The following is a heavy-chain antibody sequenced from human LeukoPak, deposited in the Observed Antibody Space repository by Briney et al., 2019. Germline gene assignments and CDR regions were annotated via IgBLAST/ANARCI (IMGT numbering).Heavy chain of an antibody. CDR1: GFTFDRFA. CDR2: ISGSGVST. CDR3: AKTPGAPLQIWFGELFFDY. V-gene: IGHV3-23*01. D-gene: IGHD3-10*01. Sequence: GGSLRLSCAASGFTFDRFAMNWVRQAPGKGLEWVSVISGSGVSTNSADSVKGRFTISRDNSKNTLYLQMNSLRAEDTAVYYCAKTPGAPLQIWFGELFFDYWGQGTLVTVSS. J-gene: IGHJ4*02.